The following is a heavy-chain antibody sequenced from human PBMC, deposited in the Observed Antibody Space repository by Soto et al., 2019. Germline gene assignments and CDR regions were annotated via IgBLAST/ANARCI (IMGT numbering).Heavy chain of an antibody. D-gene: IGHD6-13*01. CDR1: GYTLTELS. CDR2: FDPEDGET. J-gene: IGHJ6*03. CDR3: ATWNSSSWYREKYYYYYYMDV. V-gene: IGHV1-24*01. Sequence: ASVKVSCKVSGYTLTELSMHWVRQAPGKGLEWMGGFDPEDGETIYAQKFQGRVTMTEDTSTDTAYMELSSLRSEDTAVYYCATWNSSSWYREKYYYYYYMDVWGKGTTVTVSS.